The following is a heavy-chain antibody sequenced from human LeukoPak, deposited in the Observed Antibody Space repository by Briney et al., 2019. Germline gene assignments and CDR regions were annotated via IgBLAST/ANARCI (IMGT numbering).Heavy chain of an antibody. Sequence: GGSLRLSCAASGFTVSSNYMSWVRQAPGKGLEWVSVTYSGGNTYYADSVKGRFTISRDNSKNTLYLQMNSLRAEDTAVYYCARDSSPYGMDVWGQGTTVTVSS. J-gene: IGHJ6*02. CDR2: TYSGGNT. V-gene: IGHV3-53*01. CDR1: GFTVSSNY. D-gene: IGHD2-2*01. CDR3: ARDSSPYGMDV.